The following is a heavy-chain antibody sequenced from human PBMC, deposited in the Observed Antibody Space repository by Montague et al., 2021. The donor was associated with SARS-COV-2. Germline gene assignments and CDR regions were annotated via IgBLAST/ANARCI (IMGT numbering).Heavy chain of an antibody. Sequence: SLRLSCAASGFTFSTFAMSWVRQAPGKGLEWFSAISLSGGSTYYADSLKGRFTISRDNSKNTLFLQMNSLRAEDTAVYYCAKGGVVVVAATDLDYWGQGTLVTVSS. CDR3: AKGGVVVVAATDLDY. CDR2: ISLSGGST. J-gene: IGHJ4*02. V-gene: IGHV3-23*01. D-gene: IGHD2-15*01. CDR1: GFTFSTFA.